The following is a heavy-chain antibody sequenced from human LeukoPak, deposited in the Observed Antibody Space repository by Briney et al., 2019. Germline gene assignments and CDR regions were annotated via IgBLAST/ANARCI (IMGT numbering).Heavy chain of an antibody. CDR2: VKSKSDDGTI. Sequence: GGSLRLSCTASGFTFIKGWMSWVRQAPGKGLEWVGRVKSKSDDGTIDYGAPVKGRFTISRDDSKNMLYLQMNSLQTEDTAVYYCTTDRGIAVRPLFDYWGQGTLVTVSS. V-gene: IGHV3-15*01. CDR3: TTDRGIAVRPLFDY. D-gene: IGHD6-19*01. J-gene: IGHJ4*02. CDR1: GFTFIKGW.